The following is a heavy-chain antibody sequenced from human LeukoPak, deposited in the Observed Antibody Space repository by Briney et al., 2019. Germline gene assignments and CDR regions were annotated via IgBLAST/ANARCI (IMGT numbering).Heavy chain of an antibody. CDR1: GFTFSSYS. J-gene: IGHJ4*02. CDR2: ISDSGVNT. CDR3: ARGQLKTTYYFDY. Sequence: PGGSLRLSCAASGFTFSSYSMTWVRQCPGKGLEWVSIISDSGVNTYYADSVKGRFTISRDNSKNTLYLRMNSLRVEDTAVYYCARGQLKTTYYFDYWGQGTLVTVSS. D-gene: IGHD1-1*01. V-gene: IGHV3-23*01.